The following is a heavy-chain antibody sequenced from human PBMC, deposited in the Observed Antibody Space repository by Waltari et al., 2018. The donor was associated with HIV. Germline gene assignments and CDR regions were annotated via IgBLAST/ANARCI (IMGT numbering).Heavy chain of an antibody. J-gene: IGHJ3*01. D-gene: IGHD3-9*01. CDR1: DFSFGSFW. Sequence: DGQLMESGGGLVQPGGSLRLSCVGTDFSFGSFWMTGVRQAPGKGLGWVANIQPAGNEKYYVDSVKGRFTVSRDNARNSLYLDMDNMRAEDTAMYYCATNGDWSFDVWGQGTKVTVSP. CDR3: ATNGDWSFDV. V-gene: IGHV3-7*03. CDR2: IQPAGNEK.